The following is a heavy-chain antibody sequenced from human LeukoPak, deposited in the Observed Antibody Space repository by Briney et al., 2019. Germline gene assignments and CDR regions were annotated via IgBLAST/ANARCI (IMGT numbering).Heavy chain of an antibody. J-gene: IGHJ6*03. V-gene: IGHV4-34*01. CDR3: ARGGYSNYFLYYYYYMDV. CDR2: INHSGST. Sequence: SETLSLTCAVYGGSFSGYYWSWIRQPPGKGLEWIGEINHSGSTNYNPSLKSRVTISVDTFKNQFSLKLSSVTAADTAVYYCARGGYSNYFLYYYYYMDVWGKGTTVTVSS. CDR1: GGSFSGYY. D-gene: IGHD4-11*01.